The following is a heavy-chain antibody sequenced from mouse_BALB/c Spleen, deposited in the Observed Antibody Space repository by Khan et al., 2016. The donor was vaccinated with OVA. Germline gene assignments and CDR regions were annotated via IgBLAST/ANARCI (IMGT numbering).Heavy chain of an antibody. D-gene: IGHD1-2*01. CDR2: ISYSGST. Sequence: EVQLQESGPGLVKPSQSLSLTCTVTGYSITSDYAWNWIRQFPGNKLEWMGYISYSGSTSYNPSLKSRISITRDTSKNQFFLQLNSVTTEDTSTYYCARWDTTALYYFDYWGQGTTLTVSS. CDR1: GYSITSDYA. V-gene: IGHV3-2*02. J-gene: IGHJ2*01. CDR3: ARWDTTALYYFDY.